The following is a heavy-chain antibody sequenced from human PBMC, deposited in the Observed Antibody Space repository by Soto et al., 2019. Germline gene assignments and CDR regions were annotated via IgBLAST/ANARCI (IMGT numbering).Heavy chain of an antibody. Sequence: QVQLQESGPGLVKPSQTLSLTCTVSGGSINGGDYHWTWIRQTPGKGLEWIGAIYYSGSTYYNPSHKSRIRISVDPSKNQFSLKLSSVTAADTAVYYCARAYRSPSGGMDVWGQGTTVTVSS. V-gene: IGHV4-30-4*01. CDR3: ARAYRSPSGGMDV. D-gene: IGHD3-16*02. J-gene: IGHJ6*02. CDR1: GGSINGGDYH. CDR2: IYYSGST.